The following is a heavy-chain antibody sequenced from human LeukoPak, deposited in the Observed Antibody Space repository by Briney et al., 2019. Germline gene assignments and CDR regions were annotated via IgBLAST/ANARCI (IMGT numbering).Heavy chain of an antibody. CDR2: IYYSGNT. D-gene: IGHD3/OR15-3a*01. CDR3: ARQTGSGLFILP. V-gene: IGHV4-39*01. J-gene: IGHJ4*02. Sequence: SETLTLTCTVSGGSISSSSYYWGWIRQPPGKGLEWIGSIYYSGNTYYNASLKSQVSISIDTSKNQFSLRLTSVTAADTAVYYCARQTGSGLFILPGGQGTLVTVSS. CDR1: GGSISSSSYY.